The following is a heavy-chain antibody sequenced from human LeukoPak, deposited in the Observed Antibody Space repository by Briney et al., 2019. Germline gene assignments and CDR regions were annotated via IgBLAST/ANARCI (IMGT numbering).Heavy chain of an antibody. CDR1: GGSISSYY. J-gene: IGHJ5*02. V-gene: IGHV4-4*07. CDR2: IYTSGST. D-gene: IGHD1-26*01. CDR3: ARDLAGATPYNWFDP. Sequence: SETLSLTCTVSGGSISSYYWSWIRQPAGKGLEWIGRIYTSGSTNYNPSLKSRVTMSVDTSKNQFSLKLSSVTAADTAVYYCARDLAGATPYNWFDPWGQGTLDTVSS.